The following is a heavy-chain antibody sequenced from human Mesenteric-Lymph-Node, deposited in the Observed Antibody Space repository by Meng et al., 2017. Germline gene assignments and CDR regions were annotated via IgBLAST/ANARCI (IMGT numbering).Heavy chain of an antibody. D-gene: IGHD6-19*01. CDR3: ARCIAVAGNWFDP. CDR2: INAGNGNT. V-gene: IGHV1-3*01. Sequence: QVHLVQSGAEVKKPGASVKVSCKASGYTFTTYAIHWVRQAPGQRLEWMGWINAGNGNTRYSQKFLGRVSITRDTSASTAYMELSSLRSEDTAVYYCARCIAVAGNWFDPWGQGTLVTV. J-gene: IGHJ5*02. CDR1: GYTFTTYA.